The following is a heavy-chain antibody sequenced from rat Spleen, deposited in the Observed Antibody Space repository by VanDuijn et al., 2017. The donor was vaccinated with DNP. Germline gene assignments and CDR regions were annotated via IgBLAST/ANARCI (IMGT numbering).Heavy chain of an antibody. J-gene: IGHJ1*01. CDR2: ISYSGST. Sequence: EVQLQESGPGLVKPSQSLSLTCSVTGSSISSNYWGWIRIFPGSKMEWMGYISYSGSTRYNPSLKSRISITRDTSKNHFFLQLNSVTTEDTATYYCARGLNYGGSIYSWYFDFWGPGTMVTVSS. V-gene: IGHV3-1*01. D-gene: IGHD1-11*01. CDR1: GSSISSNY. CDR3: ARGLNYGGSIYSWYFDF.